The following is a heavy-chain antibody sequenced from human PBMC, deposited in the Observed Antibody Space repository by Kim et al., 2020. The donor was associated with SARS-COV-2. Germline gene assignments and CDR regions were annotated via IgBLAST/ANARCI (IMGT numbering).Heavy chain of an antibody. J-gene: IGHJ3*02. CDR3: AREREGIANDAFDI. V-gene: IGHV3-30-3*01. D-gene: IGHD6-13*01. Sequence: GGSLRLSCAASGFTFSSYAMHWVRQAPGKGLEWVAVISYDGSNKYYADSVKGQFTISRDNSKNTLYLQMNSLRAEDTAVYYCAREREGIANDAFDIWGQGTMVTVSS. CDR2: ISYDGSNK. CDR1: GFTFSSYA.